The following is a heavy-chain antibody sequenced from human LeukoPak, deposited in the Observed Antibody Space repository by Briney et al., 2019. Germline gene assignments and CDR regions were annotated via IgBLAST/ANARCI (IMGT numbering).Heavy chain of an antibody. J-gene: IGHJ6*02. CDR1: GYTFTGYY. CDR3: ARVLYDYYYYGMDV. V-gene: IGHV1-2*06. CDR2: INPNSGGT. D-gene: IGHD2-8*01. Sequence: ASVKVSCKASGYTFTGYYMHWVRQAPGQGLAWMGRINPNSGGTNYAQKFQGRVTMTRDTSISTAYMELSRLRSDDTAVYYCARVLYDYYYYGMDVWGQGTTVTVSS.